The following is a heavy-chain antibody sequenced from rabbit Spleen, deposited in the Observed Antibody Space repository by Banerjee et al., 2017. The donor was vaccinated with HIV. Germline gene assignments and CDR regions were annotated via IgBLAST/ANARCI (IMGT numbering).Heavy chain of an antibody. CDR2: IYSGSSGDT. V-gene: IGHV1S45*01. CDR3: ARETSTGWGIVSFYFSL. D-gene: IGHD4-1*01. J-gene: IGHJ4*01. Sequence: LEESGGGLVKPGGTLTLTCTVSGFSFSSNWICWVRQAPGKGLEWIACIYSGSSGDTYYASWAKGRFTISKTSSTTVTLQMTRLTAADTATYFCARETSTGWGIVSFYFSLWGPGTLVTVS. CDR1: GFSFSSNW.